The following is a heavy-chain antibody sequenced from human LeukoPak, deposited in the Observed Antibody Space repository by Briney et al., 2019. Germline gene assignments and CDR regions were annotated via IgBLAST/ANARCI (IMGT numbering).Heavy chain of an antibody. CDR1: GYTFTVNY. J-gene: IGHJ5*02. Sequence: ASVKVTRNSAGYTFTVNYMRMVRQPPGQGLEWMGWINPNSGGTNYAQKFQGRVTMTRDTSISTAYMELSRLRSDDTAVYYCARNYDFRRRAKWSDAWGQPSLVTVSS. D-gene: IGHD3-3*01. V-gene: IGHV1-2*02. CDR3: ARNYDFRRRAKWSDA. CDR2: INPNSGGT.